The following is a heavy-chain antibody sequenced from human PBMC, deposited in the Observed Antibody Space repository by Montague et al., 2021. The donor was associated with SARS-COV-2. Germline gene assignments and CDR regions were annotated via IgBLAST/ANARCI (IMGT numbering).Heavy chain of an antibody. J-gene: IGHJ6*02. CDR2: INHSGST. CDR3: ARGPKAAGKAFYYYYGMDV. V-gene: IGHV4-34*01. CDR1: GGSFSGYY. D-gene: IGHD6-13*01. Sequence: SETLSLTCAIYGGSFSGYYWSWIRQPPGKWLEWIGEINHSGSTNYNPSLKSRVTISVDTSKNQFSLKLSSVTAADTAVYYCARGPKAAGKAFYYYYGMDVWGQGTTVTVSS.